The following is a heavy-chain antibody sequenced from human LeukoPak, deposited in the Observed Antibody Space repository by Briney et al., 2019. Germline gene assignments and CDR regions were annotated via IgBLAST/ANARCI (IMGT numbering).Heavy chain of an antibody. CDR2: INPNSGGT. CDR3: ARVLRYFDWTSYWFDP. J-gene: IGHJ5*02. CDR1: GYTFTGYY. Sequence: ASVKVSCKASGYTFTGYYMHWVRQAPGQGLEWMGWINPNSGGTNYAQKFQGRVTMTRDTSISTAYMELSRLRSDDTAVYYCARVLRYFDWTSYWFDPWGQGTLVTVSS. V-gene: IGHV1-2*02. D-gene: IGHD3-9*01.